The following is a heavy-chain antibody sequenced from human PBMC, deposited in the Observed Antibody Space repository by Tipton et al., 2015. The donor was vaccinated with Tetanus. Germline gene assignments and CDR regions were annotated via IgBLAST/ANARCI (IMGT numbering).Heavy chain of an antibody. CDR2: IYSSGRA. Sequence: GLVKPSQTLSLTCAVSGGSFTSGDFYWTWIRQSPGKGLEWIGSIYSSGRAHYSPSLKSRVTMSVDNSKNQFSLKLNSVTAADTAVYYCARESITIFGVVSIDYWGQGTLVTVSS. CDR1: GGSFTSGDFY. CDR3: ARESITIFGVVSIDY. D-gene: IGHD3-3*01. V-gene: IGHV4-31*11. J-gene: IGHJ4*02.